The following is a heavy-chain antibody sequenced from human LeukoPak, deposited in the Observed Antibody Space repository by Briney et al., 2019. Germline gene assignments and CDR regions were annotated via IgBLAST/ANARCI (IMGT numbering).Heavy chain of an antibody. CDR1: GFTFSDYN. J-gene: IGHJ6*03. Sequence: GGSLRLSCAASGFTFSDYNMSWIRQAPGKGLEWVSYISSSGSTISYADSVKGRFTISRDNAKNSLYLQMNSLRAEDTALYYCARLGNPTGSHYYYMDVWGQGTTVTVSS. D-gene: IGHD4-23*01. CDR2: ISSSGSTI. CDR3: ARLGNPTGSHYYYMDV. V-gene: IGHV3-11*01.